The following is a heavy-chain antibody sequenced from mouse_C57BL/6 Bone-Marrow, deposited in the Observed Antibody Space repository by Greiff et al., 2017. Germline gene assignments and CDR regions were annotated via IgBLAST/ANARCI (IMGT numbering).Heavy chain of an antibody. D-gene: IGHD4-1*01. V-gene: IGHV14-4*01. CDR2: IDPENGDT. CDR1: GFNIKDDY. J-gene: IGHJ3*01. CDR3: TTGTPFAD. Sequence: VQLKQSGAELVRPGASVKLSCTASGFNIKDDYMHWVKQRPEQGLEWIGGIDPENGDTEYAPKFQGKATITADTSSNTAYLQLSSLTSEDTAVYYCTTGTPFADWGQGTLVTVSA.